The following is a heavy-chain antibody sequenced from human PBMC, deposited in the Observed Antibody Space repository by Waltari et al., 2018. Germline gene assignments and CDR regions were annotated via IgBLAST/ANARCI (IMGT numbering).Heavy chain of an antibody. J-gene: IGHJ5*02. Sequence: QVQLQQSGPGLVKPSQTLSLTCAISGDSVSSNSAAWNWSRQSPSRGLGWLGRTYYKSKWYSDYAVSVKSRITINPDTSKNQFSLQLNSVNPEDTAVYYCAREVDSGWPNWFDPWGQGTLVTVSS. CDR1: GDSVSSNSAA. V-gene: IGHV6-1*01. CDR2: TYYKSKWYS. D-gene: IGHD6-19*01. CDR3: AREVDSGWPNWFDP.